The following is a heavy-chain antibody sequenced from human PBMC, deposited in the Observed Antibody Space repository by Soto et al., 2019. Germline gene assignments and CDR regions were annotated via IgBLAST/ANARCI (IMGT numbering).Heavy chain of an antibody. J-gene: IGHJ4*02. CDR2: VYYSGST. D-gene: IGHD6-13*01. Sequence: SETLSLTCTVSGASIITSSYYWGWIRQPPGKGLEWIGSVYYSGSTYYNPSLRSRLTVSVDTSKNQFSLKLSSVTAADTSVYYCVRFLRTTAAGPDYWGQGTLVTVSS. V-gene: IGHV4-39*01. CDR1: GASIITSSYY. CDR3: VRFLRTTAAGPDY.